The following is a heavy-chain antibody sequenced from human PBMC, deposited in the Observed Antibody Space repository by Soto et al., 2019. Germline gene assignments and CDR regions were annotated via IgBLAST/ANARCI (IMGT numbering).Heavy chain of an antibody. D-gene: IGHD3-3*01. J-gene: IGHJ4*02. V-gene: IGHV3-30-3*01. CDR3: ARGDVCCGSWSGLQAY. Sequence: QVQLVESGGGVLQPGRSLRLSCAVSGLTFNRYAFHWVRQVPGKGLEWVSLISYDGTNKYYADSVRGRFTISRDKYKNPLYLQMNSLRSEDTAVYYCARGDVCCGSWSGLQAYWGQGTLVTVSS. CDR1: GLTFNRYA. CDR2: ISYDGTNK.